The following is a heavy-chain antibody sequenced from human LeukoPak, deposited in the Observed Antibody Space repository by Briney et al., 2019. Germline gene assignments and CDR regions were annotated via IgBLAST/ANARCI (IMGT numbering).Heavy chain of an antibody. CDR1: GFTFSDYY. D-gene: IGHD3-22*01. J-gene: IGHJ6*02. V-gene: IGHV3-11*03. Sequence: PGGSLRLSCAASGFTFSDYYMSWIRQAPGKGLEWVSYISSSSSYTNYADSVKGRFTISRDNAKNSLYLQMNSLRAEDTAVYYCARSPRYYDSSGYPRSYGMDVWGQGTTVTVSS. CDR2: ISSSSSYT. CDR3: ARSPRYYDSSGYPRSYGMDV.